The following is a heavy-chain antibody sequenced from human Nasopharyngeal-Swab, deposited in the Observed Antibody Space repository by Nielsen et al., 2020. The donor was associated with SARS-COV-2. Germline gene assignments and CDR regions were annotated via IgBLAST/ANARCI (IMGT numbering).Heavy chain of an antibody. CDR3: AKAMGSVYDTSGHYNAFDI. J-gene: IGHJ3*02. D-gene: IGHD3-22*01. CDR2: ISGGVDST. V-gene: IGHV3-23*01. Sequence: VRQAPGKGLEWVSGISGGVDSTYYADSVEGRFTISRDNSKNTLYLLMNSLRVEDTAVYYCAKAMGSVYDTSGHYNAFDIWGQGTTVTVSS.